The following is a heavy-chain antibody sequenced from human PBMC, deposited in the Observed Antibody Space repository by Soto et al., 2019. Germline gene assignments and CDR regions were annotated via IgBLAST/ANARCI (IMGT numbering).Heavy chain of an antibody. CDR1: GGSISSYY. CDR2: IYYSGST. J-gene: IGHJ5*02. Sequence: QVQLQESGPGLVKPSETLSLTCTVSGGSISSYYWSWIRQPPGKGLEWIGYIYYSGSTYYNPSLKSRVTISVDTSKNLLSLNLSSETAPVPVVYYSASFGSRSYPQFDPWGQGTLVTVSS. CDR3: ASFGSRSYPQFDP. V-gene: IGHV4-59*01. D-gene: IGHD3-10*01.